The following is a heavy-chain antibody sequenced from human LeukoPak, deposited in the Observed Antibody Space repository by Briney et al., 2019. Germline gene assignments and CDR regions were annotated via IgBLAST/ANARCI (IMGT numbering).Heavy chain of an antibody. CDR1: GGSISSYY. D-gene: IGHD1-1*01. CDR2: IYYSGST. V-gene: IGHV4-59*08. CDR3: ARHKLERRGYFDY. J-gene: IGHJ4*02. Sequence: KPSETLSLTCTVSGGSISSYYWSWIRQPPGKGLEWIGYIYYSGSTNYNPSLKSRVTISVDTSKNQFSLKLSSVTAADTAVYYCARHKLERRGYFDYWGQGTLVTVSS.